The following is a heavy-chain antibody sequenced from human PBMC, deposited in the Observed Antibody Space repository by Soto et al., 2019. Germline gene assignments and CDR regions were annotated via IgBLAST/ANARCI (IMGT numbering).Heavy chain of an antibody. CDR2: INHSGST. CDR1: GGSFSGYY. J-gene: IGHJ4*02. D-gene: IGHD2-8*02. V-gene: IGHV4-34*01. Sequence: PSETLSLTCAVYGGSFSGYYWTWIRQPPGTGLEWIGEINHSGSTNYNPSLKSRVTISVDTSKNQFSLKLTSVTAADTAVYYCARDKITGLFDYWGQGTQVTV. CDR3: ARDKITGLFDY.